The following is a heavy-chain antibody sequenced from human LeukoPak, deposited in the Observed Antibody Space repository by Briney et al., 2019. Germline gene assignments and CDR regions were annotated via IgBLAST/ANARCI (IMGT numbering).Heavy chain of an antibody. CDR3: ARGGYGSGSYPPPLYYYYGMDV. J-gene: IGHJ6*02. Sequence: SETLSLTCTVSGGSISSYYWSWIRQPPGKGLEWIGYIYYSGSTNSHPSLKSRVTISLGTSKNQFSLKLRSVTAADTAVYYCARGGYGSGSYPPPLYYYYGMDVWGQGTTVTVSS. CDR2: IYYSGST. CDR1: GGSISSYY. V-gene: IGHV4-59*12. D-gene: IGHD3-10*01.